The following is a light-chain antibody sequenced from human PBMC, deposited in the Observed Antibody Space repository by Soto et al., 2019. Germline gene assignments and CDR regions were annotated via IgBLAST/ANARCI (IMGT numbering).Light chain of an antibody. CDR1: QSVTDSS. CDR3: EHYGSSSYT. V-gene: IGKV3-20*01. J-gene: IGKJ2*01. CDR2: GAF. Sequence: EVVLTQSPGTLSLSPGERANLSCRASQSVTDSSVAWYQQKPGQAPRLLISGAFNWAAGIPDRFSGSGSGKDFTLTISVLQPEDFAVYYCEHYGSSSYTVGQGTKVEIK.